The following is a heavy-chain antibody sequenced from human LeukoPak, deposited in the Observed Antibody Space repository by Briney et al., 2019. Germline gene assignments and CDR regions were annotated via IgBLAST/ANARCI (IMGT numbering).Heavy chain of an antibody. Sequence: PGGSLRLSCAASGFTFSSYAMSWVRQAPGKGLEWVSAISGSGGSTYYADSVKGRFTISRDNSKNTLYLQMNSLRAEDTAVYYCAKWKNVAVPAALRRGYFDYWGQGTLVTVSS. CDR3: AKWKNVAVPAALRRGYFDY. CDR2: ISGSGGST. V-gene: IGHV3-23*01. CDR1: GFTFSSYA. D-gene: IGHD2-2*01. J-gene: IGHJ4*02.